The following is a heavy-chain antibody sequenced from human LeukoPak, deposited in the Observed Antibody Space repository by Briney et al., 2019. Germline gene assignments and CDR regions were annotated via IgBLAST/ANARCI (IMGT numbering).Heavy chain of an antibody. CDR1: GFTFSSYS. CDR2: ISSSSSYI. J-gene: IGHJ3*02. Sequence: GGSLRLSCAASGFTFSSYSMTWVRQAPGKGLEWVSSISSSSSYIYYADSVKGRFTISRDNAKNSLYLRMNSLRAEDTAVYYCAGETGAVASDAFDIWGQGTMVTVSS. CDR3: AGETGAVASDAFDI. D-gene: IGHD6-19*01. V-gene: IGHV3-21*01.